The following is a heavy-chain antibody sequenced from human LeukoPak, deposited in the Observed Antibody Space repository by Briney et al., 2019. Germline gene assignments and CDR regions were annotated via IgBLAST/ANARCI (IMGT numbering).Heavy chain of an antibody. CDR1: GFTFSNYA. CDR3: ARDSTYYYDSGSSGPHYFDN. V-gene: IGHV3-30*01. J-gene: IGHJ4*02. CDR2: ISSGGTYE. D-gene: IGHD3-10*01. Sequence: PGGSLRLSCAASGFTFSNYAMHWVRQAPGKGLEWVSLISSGGTYEYYADSVKGRFTISRDSSKNTLYLQLNSLRAEDTAVYYRARDSTYYYDSGSSGPHYFDNWGQGTLVTVSS.